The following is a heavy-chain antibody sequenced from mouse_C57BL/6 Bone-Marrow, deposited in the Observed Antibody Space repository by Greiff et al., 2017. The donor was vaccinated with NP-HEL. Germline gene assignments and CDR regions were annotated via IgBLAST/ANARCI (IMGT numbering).Heavy chain of an antibody. Sequence: DVMLVESGGGLVQPGGSLKLSCAASGFTFSDYYMYWVRQTPEKRLEWVAYISNGGGSTYYPDTVKGRFTISRDNAKNTLYLQMSRLKSEDTAMYYCASLLAYWGQGTLVTVSA. J-gene: IGHJ3*01. CDR3: ASLLAY. V-gene: IGHV5-12*01. CDR1: GFTFSDYY. CDR2: ISNGGGST.